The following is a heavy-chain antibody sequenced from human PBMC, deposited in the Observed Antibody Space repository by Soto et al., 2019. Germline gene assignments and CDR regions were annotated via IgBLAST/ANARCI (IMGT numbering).Heavy chain of an antibody. CDR2: VSHDGRNT. J-gene: IGHJ4*02. Sequence: VPLVESGGGVVQPGRSLRLSCAASGFTFSDYAMHWVRQAPGKGLEWVAVVSHDGRNTHYADSVKGRFTISRDSSKNTVSLEMTSLRAEATAVKYGAKGGRQWLVTSDFNYWGQGALVTVSS. CDR1: GFTFSDYA. V-gene: IGHV3-30*18. CDR3: AKGGRQWLVTSDFNY. D-gene: IGHD6-19*01.